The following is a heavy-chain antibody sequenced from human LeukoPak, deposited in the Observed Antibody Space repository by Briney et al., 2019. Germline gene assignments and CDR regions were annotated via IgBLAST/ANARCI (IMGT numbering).Heavy chain of an antibody. D-gene: IGHD6-19*01. CDR3: ARLWGQWLVFDY. CDR2: IYYSGST. J-gene: IGHJ4*02. Sequence: SETLSLTCTVSGGSISSSSYYWGWIRQPPGKGLEWIGSIYYSGSTYYNQSLKSRVTISVDTSKNQFSLKLSSVTAADTAVYYCARLWGQWLVFDYWGQGTLVTVSS. CDR1: GGSISSSSYY. V-gene: IGHV4-39*01.